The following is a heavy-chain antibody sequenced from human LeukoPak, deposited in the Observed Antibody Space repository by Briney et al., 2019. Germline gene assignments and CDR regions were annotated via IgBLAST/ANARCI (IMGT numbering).Heavy chain of an antibody. D-gene: IGHD3-10*01. V-gene: IGHV4-59*01. CDR2: IYYSGST. CDR3: ARGRAVRGLQHNWFDP. J-gene: IGHJ5*02. Sequence: SETLSLTCTVSGGSPSSYYWSCIRPTPGKGLEWVGYIYYSGSTNYNPSLKSRVTISVDTSKNQFSLKLSSVTAADTAVYYCARGRAVRGLQHNWFDPWGQGTLVTVSS. CDR1: GGSPSSYY.